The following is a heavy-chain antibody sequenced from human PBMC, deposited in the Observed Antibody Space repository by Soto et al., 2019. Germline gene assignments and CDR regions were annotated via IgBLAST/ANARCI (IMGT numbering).Heavy chain of an antibody. CDR2: IYYSGST. D-gene: IGHD3-22*01. V-gene: IGHV4-28*01. J-gene: IGHJ5*02. CDR1: GYSISSSNW. Sequence: QVQLQESGPGLVKPSDTLSLTCAVSGYSISSSNWWGWFRQPPGKGLEWIGYIYYSGSTYYNPSLKSRVTMSVDTSKNQRSLQLGSVIAVDAAVYYCARSYYDSTRDYNWFDPWGQGTLVTVSS. CDR3: ARSYYDSTRDYNWFDP.